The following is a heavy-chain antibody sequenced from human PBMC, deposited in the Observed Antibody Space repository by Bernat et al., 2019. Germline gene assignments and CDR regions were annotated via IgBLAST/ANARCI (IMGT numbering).Heavy chain of an antibody. D-gene: IGHD3-9*01. CDR2: IKQDGSEK. CDR1: GFTFSSYW. V-gene: IGHV3-7*03. Sequence: LVESGGGLVQPGGSLRLSCAASGFTFSSYWMSWVRQAPGKGLEWVANIKQDGSEKYYVDSVKGRFTISRDNAKNSLYLQMNSLRAEDTAVYYCARNILTGYQGLIDYWGQGTLVTVSS. J-gene: IGHJ4*02. CDR3: ARNILTGYQGLIDY.